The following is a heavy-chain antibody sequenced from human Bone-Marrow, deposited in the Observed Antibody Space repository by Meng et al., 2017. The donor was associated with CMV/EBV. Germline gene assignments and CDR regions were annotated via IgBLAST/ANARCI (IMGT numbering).Heavy chain of an antibody. D-gene: IGHD3-22*01. Sequence: SVKVSCQASGYTFTSYGISWVRQAPGQGLEWMGWISAYNGNTNYAQKLQGRVTMTTDTSTSTAYMELRSLRSDDTAVYYCARPADDSSGSYYYYGMDVWGQGTTVTVSS. CDR3: ARPADDSSGSYYYYGMDV. CDR2: ISAYNGNT. CDR1: GYTFTSYG. J-gene: IGHJ6*02. V-gene: IGHV1-18*01.